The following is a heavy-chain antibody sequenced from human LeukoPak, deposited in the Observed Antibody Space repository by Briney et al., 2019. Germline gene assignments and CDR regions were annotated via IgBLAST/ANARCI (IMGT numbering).Heavy chain of an antibody. CDR3: ARSSNWFDP. J-gene: IGHJ5*02. Sequence: ASVKVSCKASGGTFSSYAISWVRQAPGQGLEWMGWINPNSGGTNYAQKFQGRVTMTRDTSISTAYMELSRLRSDDTAVYYCARSSNWFDPWGQGTLVTVSS. CDR2: INPNSGGT. CDR1: GGTFSSYA. V-gene: IGHV1-2*02.